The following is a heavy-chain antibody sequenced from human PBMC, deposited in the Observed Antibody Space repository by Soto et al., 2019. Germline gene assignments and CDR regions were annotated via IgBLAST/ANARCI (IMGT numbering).Heavy chain of an antibody. D-gene: IGHD6-19*01. CDR2: ISTSKGNT. CDR3: ARAVAVAADFDY. CDR1: GYTFTSFG. J-gene: IGHJ4*02. V-gene: IGHV1-18*01. Sequence: ASVKVSCKTSGYTFTSFGIAWVRQAPGQGLEWMGWISTSKGNTNYAQKFQGRVTMTTDTPTSTAYMELRSLRSDDTALYYCARAVAVAADFDYWGQGTLVTVSS.